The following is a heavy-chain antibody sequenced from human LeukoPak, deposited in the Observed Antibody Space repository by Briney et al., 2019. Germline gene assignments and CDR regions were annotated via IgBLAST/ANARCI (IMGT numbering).Heavy chain of an antibody. J-gene: IGHJ3*02. D-gene: IGHD5-24*01. Sequence: GGSLRLSCAASGFTFSSYGMHWARQAPGKGLEWVAVIWYDGSNKYYADSVKGRFTISRDNSKNTLYLQMNSLRAEDTAVYYCAILQTLGGDGSKKDDAFDIWGQGTMVTVSP. CDR3: AILQTLGGDGSKKDDAFDI. CDR2: IWYDGSNK. V-gene: IGHV3-33*03. CDR1: GFTFSSYG.